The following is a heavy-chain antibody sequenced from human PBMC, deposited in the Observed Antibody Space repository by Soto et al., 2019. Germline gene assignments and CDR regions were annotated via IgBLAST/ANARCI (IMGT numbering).Heavy chain of an antibody. CDR3: ARRGRVAARPGHFDY. CDR1: GGSFSCYY. CDR2: INHSGST. J-gene: IGHJ4*02. V-gene: IGHV4-34*01. Sequence: QVQLQQWGAGLLQPSETLSLTFAVYGGSFSCYYWSWIRQPPGKGLEWIGEINHSGSTNYNPSRKSRVTISVDTSKNQFSLKLSSVTAADTAVYYCARRGRVAARPGHFDYWGQGTLVTVSS. D-gene: IGHD6-6*01.